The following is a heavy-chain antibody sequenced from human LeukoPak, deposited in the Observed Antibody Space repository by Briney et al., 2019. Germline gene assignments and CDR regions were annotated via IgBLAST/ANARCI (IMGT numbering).Heavy chain of an antibody. D-gene: IGHD3-10*01. V-gene: IGHV4-30-2*01. CDR2: IYHSGST. Sequence: PSETLSLTCTVSGGSISSGGYYWSWIRQPPGKGLEWIGYIYHSGSTYYNPSLKSRVTISVDRSKNQFSLKLSSVTAADTAVYYCARTRLWFGESLEAFDIWGQGSMVTVSS. CDR3: ARTRLWFGESLEAFDI. CDR1: GGSISSGGYY. J-gene: IGHJ3*02.